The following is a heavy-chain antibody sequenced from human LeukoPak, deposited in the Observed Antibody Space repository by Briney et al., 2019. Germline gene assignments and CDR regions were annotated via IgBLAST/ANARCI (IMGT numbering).Heavy chain of an antibody. D-gene: IGHD6-19*01. Sequence: ASVKVSCKASGGTFSSYGISWVRQAPGQGLEGMGWISAYNGNTNYAQKLQGRVTMNKDTSTSTAYMGLRSLRSDDTAVDYCARDAEGRGWYELDYWGQETLVTVSS. J-gene: IGHJ4*02. CDR2: ISAYNGNT. CDR1: GGTFSSYG. V-gene: IGHV1-18*01. CDR3: ARDAEGRGWYELDY.